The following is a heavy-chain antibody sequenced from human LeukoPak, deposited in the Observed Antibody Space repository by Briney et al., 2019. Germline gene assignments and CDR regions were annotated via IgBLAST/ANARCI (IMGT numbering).Heavy chain of an antibody. CDR3: ARGHYWGTARRYWFDP. V-gene: IGHV4-34*01. Sequence: SETLSLTCAVYGGSFSGYYWSWIRQPPGKGLEWIGDISHSGSTTYNASLKSRVSISVDTSKNQFSLKLNSVTAADTAVYYCARGHYWGTARRYWFDPWGQGSLVTVSS. CDR1: GGSFSGYY. J-gene: IGHJ5*02. CDR2: ISHSGST. D-gene: IGHD2-21*01.